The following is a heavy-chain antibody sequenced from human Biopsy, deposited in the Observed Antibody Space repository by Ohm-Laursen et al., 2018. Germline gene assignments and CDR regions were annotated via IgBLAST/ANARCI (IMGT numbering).Heavy chain of an antibody. D-gene: IGHD2-2*01. J-gene: IGHJ6*02. Sequence: SVKVSCKASAYSFGDHRIHWVRQAPGQGLEWMGWIDPKSGGTNYAQKFQGRVTMTRDTSAATAYMELRSLRSDDTAVYYCARDYQPYLVTIHYYYYGMDVWGQGTTVTVSS. V-gene: IGHV1-2*02. CDR2: IDPKSGGT. CDR3: ARDYQPYLVTIHYYYYGMDV. CDR1: AYSFGDHR.